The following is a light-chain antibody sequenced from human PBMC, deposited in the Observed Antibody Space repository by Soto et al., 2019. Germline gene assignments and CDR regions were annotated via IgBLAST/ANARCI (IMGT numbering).Light chain of an antibody. V-gene: IGLV2-14*01. CDR2: DVS. J-gene: IGLJ1*01. Sequence: QSALTQPASVSGSPGQSITISCTGTSSDVGGYNYVSWYQQHPGKAPKLMIYDVSNRPSGVSNRFSGSKSGNTASLTISGLQAEDVADYYCNSYTSSSTYVFGPGTKVNVL. CDR3: NSYTSSSTYV. CDR1: SSDVGGYNY.